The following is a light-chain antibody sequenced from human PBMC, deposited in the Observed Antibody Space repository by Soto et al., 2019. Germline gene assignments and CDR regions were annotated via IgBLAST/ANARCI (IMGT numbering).Light chain of an antibody. CDR2: HVT. CDR3: SSYTRSGTFV. V-gene: IGLV2-14*01. J-gene: IGLJ1*01. CDR1: PSDVGGYNF. Sequence: QSVLTQPASVSGSPGQSITVSCTGTPSDVGGYNFVSWYQRHPGKSPKLIIYHVTDRPSGVSDRFSGSRSASTASLSISGLQAEDEADYYCSSYTRSGTFVFGTGTKVTVL.